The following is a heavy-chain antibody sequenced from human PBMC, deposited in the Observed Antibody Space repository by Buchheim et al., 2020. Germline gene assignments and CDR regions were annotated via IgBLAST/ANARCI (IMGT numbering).Heavy chain of an antibody. V-gene: IGHV1-69*06. J-gene: IGHJ2*01. CDR1: GGTFSSYA. CDR3: ARARGYGEQALLWYFDL. CDR2: IIPIFGTA. D-gene: IGHD4-17*01. Sequence: QVQLVQSGAEVKKPGSSVKVSCKASGGTFSSYAISWVRQAPGQGLEWMGGIIPIFGTANYAQKFKGRVTITADKSTTPAYMELSSLRSEDTAVYYCARARGYGEQALLWYFDLWGRGTL.